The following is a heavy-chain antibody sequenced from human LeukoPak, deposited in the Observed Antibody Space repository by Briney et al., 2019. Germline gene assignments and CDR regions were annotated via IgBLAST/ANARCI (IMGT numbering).Heavy chain of an antibody. J-gene: IGHJ4*02. CDR1: GYTFTSYY. Sequence: ASVKVSCKASGYTFTSYYMHWVRQAPGQGLEWMGIINPSGGSTSYAQKFQGRVTMTRDTSTSTVYMELSSLRSEDTAVYYCASFLVGARALDYWGQGTLVTVSS. V-gene: IGHV1-46*01. CDR3: ASFLVGARALDY. D-gene: IGHD1-26*01. CDR2: INPSGGST.